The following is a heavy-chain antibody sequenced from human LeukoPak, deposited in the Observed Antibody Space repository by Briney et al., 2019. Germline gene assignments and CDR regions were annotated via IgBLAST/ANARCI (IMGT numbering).Heavy chain of an antibody. D-gene: IGHD5-18*01. CDR3: ARSNTATRIDY. J-gene: IGHJ4*02. V-gene: IGHV4-34*01. CDR1: GRSFSGYY. Sequence: SDPLTLTCAVYGRSFSGYYWSWIRQPPEKGLEWIGEINHSGRTNYNPSLKSRVTISVDTSKNQFSLKLSSVTAADTAVYYCARSNTATRIDYWGQGTLVTVSS. CDR2: INHSGRT.